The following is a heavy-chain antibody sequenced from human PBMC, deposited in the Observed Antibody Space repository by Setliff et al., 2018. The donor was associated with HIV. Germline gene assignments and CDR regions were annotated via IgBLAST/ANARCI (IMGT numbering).Heavy chain of an antibody. D-gene: IGHD1-1*01. J-gene: IGHJ4*02. CDR3: ARRGWNGYKSFED. V-gene: IGHV4-39*07. CDR2: IYYTGST. Sequence: PSETLSLTCTVSYDFIDTSTYYWGWIRQPPGRGLEWIGSIYYTGSTYYNPSLQSRITISVDTSKNQFSLKLSSVTAADTAVYYCARRGWNGYKSFEDWGQGTQVTVSS. CDR1: YDFIDTSTYY.